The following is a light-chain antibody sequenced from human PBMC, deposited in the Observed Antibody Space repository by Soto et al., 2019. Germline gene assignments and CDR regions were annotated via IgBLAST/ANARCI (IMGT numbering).Light chain of an antibody. V-gene: IGKV3D-11*01. CDR3: QQRSNWLWT. CDR1: QGLSSS. Sequence: GERATLTWSARQGLSSSLAWYQQKPGQAPRVLIYDTSTRATGIPDRFSGSGSGTDFTLTISSLEPEDFAVYYCQQRSNWLWTFGQGTKVDIK. J-gene: IGKJ1*01. CDR2: DTS.